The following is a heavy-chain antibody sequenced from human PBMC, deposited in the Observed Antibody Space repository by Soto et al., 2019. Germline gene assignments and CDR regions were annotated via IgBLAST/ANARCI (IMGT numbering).Heavy chain of an antibody. CDR3: AHAGDYDLLTFDH. D-gene: IGHD4-17*01. Sequence: QITLKESGPTLVRPAQTLTLTCDFSGFSLSTYHMGVAWIRQPPGQALEWLALIYWDDDKRYSPSLKDRLAISKDTSSNQVVLTITNIDPGYSATYFCAHAGDYDLLTFDHWGPGTLVTVSS. CDR2: IYWDDDK. CDR1: GFSLSTYHMG. V-gene: IGHV2-5*02. J-gene: IGHJ4*02.